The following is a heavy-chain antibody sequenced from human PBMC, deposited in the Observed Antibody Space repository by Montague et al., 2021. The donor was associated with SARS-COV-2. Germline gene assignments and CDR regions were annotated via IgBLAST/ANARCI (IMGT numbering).Heavy chain of an antibody. Sequence: SLRLSCAASGFTFDDYGMSWVRQVPGKGLEWVSGISRSGDRTAYGDSVKGRFTISRDNAKNSLHLQMNSQRLEDTAFYHCSRGGGMIRGVVDFWGQGILVSVSS. CDR3: SRGGGMIRGVVDF. D-gene: IGHD3-10*01. CDR1: GFTFDDYG. V-gene: IGHV3-20*01. CDR2: ISRSGDRT. J-gene: IGHJ4*02.